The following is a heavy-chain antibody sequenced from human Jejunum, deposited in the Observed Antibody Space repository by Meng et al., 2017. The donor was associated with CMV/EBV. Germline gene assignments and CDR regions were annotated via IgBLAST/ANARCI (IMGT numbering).Heavy chain of an antibody. CDR1: GFSFSARV. CDR3: VKDFAWSIDF. CDR2: INHDGTET. D-gene: IGHD3-3*01. J-gene: IGHJ4*02. Sequence: EVRLVGSGGGLFHPGGSLRLSCAASGFSFSARVMHWVRQDPGQGLVWVARINHDGTETIYRDSVRGRFTVSRDNTKNTVSLEMNSLRVEDTALYYCVKDFAWSIDFWGQGVLVTVSS. V-gene: IGHV3-74*01.